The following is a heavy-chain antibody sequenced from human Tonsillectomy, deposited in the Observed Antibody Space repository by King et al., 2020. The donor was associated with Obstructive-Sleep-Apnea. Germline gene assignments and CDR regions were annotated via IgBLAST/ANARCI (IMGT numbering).Heavy chain of an antibody. J-gene: IGHJ3*02. CDR3: ARVVVVPAAADAAFDI. CDR1: GFTFSSYW. V-gene: IGHV3-7*03. D-gene: IGHD2-2*01. CDR2: IKQDGSEK. Sequence: VQLVESGGGLVQPGGSLRLSCAASGFTFSSYWMSWVRQAPGKGLEWVANIKQDGSEKYYVDSVKGRFTISRDNAKNSLYLQMNSLRAEDTAGYYCARVVVVPAAADAAFDIWGQGTMVTVSS.